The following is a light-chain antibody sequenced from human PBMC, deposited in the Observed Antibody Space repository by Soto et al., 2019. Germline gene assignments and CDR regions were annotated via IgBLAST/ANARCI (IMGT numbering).Light chain of an antibody. CDR2: EVS. J-gene: IGLJ2*01. CDR1: NSDVVTSNY. CDR3: SPYSDGNTLVV. Sequence: QSVLTQPASVSGSPGQSITISCTGSNSDVVTSNYVSWYQQQPGKVPTLIIYEVSDRPSGVSNRFSGSKSGTTAFLPISGVQAEDEAVYYCSPYSDGNTLVVFGGGTKLTVL. V-gene: IGLV2-14*01.